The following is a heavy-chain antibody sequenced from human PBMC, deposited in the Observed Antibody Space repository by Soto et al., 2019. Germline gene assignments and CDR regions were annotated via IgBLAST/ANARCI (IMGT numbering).Heavy chain of an antibody. V-gene: IGHV3-74*03. CDR3: TRDRDGDIDWYFDV. D-gene: IGHD4-17*01. Sequence: EEQLVESGGGLVQPGGSLRLSCAASGFTLSRYWMYWVRQAPGKGLVWVSRIGPDGSISTYADSVKGRFTISRDNAKNTLYFQMNSLRADDTAVYYCTRDRDGDIDWYFDVWGRGTLVTVSS. CDR2: IGPDGSIS. CDR1: GFTLSRYW. J-gene: IGHJ2*01.